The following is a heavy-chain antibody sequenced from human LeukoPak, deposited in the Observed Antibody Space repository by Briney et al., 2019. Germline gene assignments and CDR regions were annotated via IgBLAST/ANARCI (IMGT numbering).Heavy chain of an antibody. V-gene: IGHV3-9*01. CDR1: GFTFDDYA. Sequence: GGSLRLSCAASGFTFDDYAMHWVRQAPGKGLEWVSGISWNSGSIGYADSVKGRFTISRDNAKNSLYLQMNSLRAEDTALYYCAKDYGYQLLSGTTLVYWGQGTLVTVSS. CDR2: ISWNSGSI. J-gene: IGHJ4*02. D-gene: IGHD2-2*01. CDR3: AKDYGYQLLSGTTLVY.